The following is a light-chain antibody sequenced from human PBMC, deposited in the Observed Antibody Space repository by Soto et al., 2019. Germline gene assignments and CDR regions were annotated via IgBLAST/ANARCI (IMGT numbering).Light chain of an antibody. CDR1: ISYVCANNY. J-gene: IGLJ1*01. CDR3: CSYGCSYSLSYV. V-gene: IGLV2-11*01. Sequence: QAMRTHTHSVSWSPGHSITISFTGTISYVCANNYVSWYKQHPGKAPKPIIHDVLQRPSGAPDRLSGYTSGNTAPLTISGLQAEDEGDYYCCSYGCSYSLSYVFATWAKVTV. CDR2: DVL.